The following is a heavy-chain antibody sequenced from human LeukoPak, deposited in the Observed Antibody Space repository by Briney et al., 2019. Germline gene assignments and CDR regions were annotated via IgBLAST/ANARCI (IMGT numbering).Heavy chain of an antibody. Sequence: GASVKVSCKASGYTFSSHGVNWVRQATGQGLEWMGWMNPNSGNTGYAQKFQGRVTMTRNTSISTAYMKLTSLTSEDSAVYYCAKAVKYSYGSGSSYYFDYWGQGALVTVSS. CDR1: GYTFSSHG. J-gene: IGHJ4*02. CDR2: MNPNSGNT. D-gene: IGHD3-10*01. CDR3: AKAVKYSYGSGSSYYFDY. V-gene: IGHV1-8*01.